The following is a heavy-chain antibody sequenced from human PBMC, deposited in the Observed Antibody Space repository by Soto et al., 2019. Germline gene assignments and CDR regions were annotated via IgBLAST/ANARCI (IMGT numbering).Heavy chain of an antibody. CDR3: AREAA. J-gene: IGHJ5*02. CDR2: IYSSGST. V-gene: IGHV4-61*01. Sequence: SETLSLTCTVSGGSFSSGSYYWTWIRQPPGKGLEWIGYIYSSGSTNYNPSLKSRVTISVDTSKNQFSLKLSSVTAADTAVYYCAREAAWGQGTLVTVS. CDR1: GGSFSSGSYY.